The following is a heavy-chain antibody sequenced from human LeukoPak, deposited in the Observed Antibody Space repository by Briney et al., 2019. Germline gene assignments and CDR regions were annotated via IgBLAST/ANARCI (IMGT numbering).Heavy chain of an antibody. V-gene: IGHV4-4*07. Sequence: PSETLSLTPTVSVDSITSYYGSWLPQPAGKRLEWVGRIYTRGSTNYIPSLKSRVTMSVDTSKNQFSLKLSSVTAADTAVYYCARFGEFTFGDAFDIWGQGTMVTVSS. CDR3: ARFGEFTFGDAFDI. CDR2: IYTRGST. D-gene: IGHD3-10*01. J-gene: IGHJ3*02. CDR1: VDSITSYY.